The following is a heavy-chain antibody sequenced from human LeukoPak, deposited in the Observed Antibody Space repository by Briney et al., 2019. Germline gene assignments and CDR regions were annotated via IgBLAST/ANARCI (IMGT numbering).Heavy chain of an antibody. CDR2: ISYDGSSQ. CDR1: GFTFSSYA. D-gene: IGHD6-19*01. J-gene: IGHJ4*02. V-gene: IGHV3-30-3*01. CDR3: ARVNQWLAPQNRPFDY. Sequence: RPGRSLRLSCAASGFTFSSYAIHWVRQAPGKGLEWVAVISYDGSSQYYADSAKGRFTISRDNSKNTLYLQMNSLRTEDTAVYYCARVNQWLAPQNRPFDYWGQGTLVTVSS.